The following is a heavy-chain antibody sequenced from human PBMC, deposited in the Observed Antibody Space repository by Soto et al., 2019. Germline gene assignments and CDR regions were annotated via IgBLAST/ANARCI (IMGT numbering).Heavy chain of an antibody. CDR2: ISSSGSTI. V-gene: IGHV3-11*01. Sequence: PGGSLRLSCAASGFTFSDYYMSWIRQAPGKGLEWVSYISSSGSTIYYADSVKGRFTISRDNAKNSLYLQMNSLRAEDTAVYYCATPLAPTYDILTGYSSTQYYYGMDVWGQGTTVTVSS. D-gene: IGHD3-9*01. CDR3: ATPLAPTYDILTGYSSTQYYYGMDV. J-gene: IGHJ6*02. CDR1: GFTFSDYY.